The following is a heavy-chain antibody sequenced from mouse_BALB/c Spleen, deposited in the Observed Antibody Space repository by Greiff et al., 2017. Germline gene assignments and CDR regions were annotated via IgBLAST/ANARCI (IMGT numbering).Heavy chain of an antibody. CDR3: ARDGFYYGYDGFAY. CDR1: GFSLTSYG. CDR2: IWAGGST. V-gene: IGHV2-9*02. Sequence: VHLVESGPGLVAPSQSLSITCTVSGFSLTSYGVHWVRQPPGKGLEWLGVIWAGGSTNYNSALMSRLSISKDNSKSQVFLKMNSLQTDDTAMYYCARDGFYYGYDGFAYWGQGTLVTVSA. D-gene: IGHD2-2*01. J-gene: IGHJ3*01.